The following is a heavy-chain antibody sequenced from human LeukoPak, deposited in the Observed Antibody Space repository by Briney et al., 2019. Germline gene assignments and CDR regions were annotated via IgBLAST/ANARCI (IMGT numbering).Heavy chain of an antibody. Sequence: ASVKVSCKVSGYILTELSMHWVRQAPGKGLEWMGGFDPEDAETIYAQKFQGRVTMTEDTSTDTAYMEMRSLRSDDTAVYYCARGSHYYYDSSGYLDYWGQGTLVTVSS. CDR3: ARGSHYYYDSSGYLDY. V-gene: IGHV1-24*01. J-gene: IGHJ4*02. D-gene: IGHD3-22*01. CDR2: FDPEDAET. CDR1: GYILTELS.